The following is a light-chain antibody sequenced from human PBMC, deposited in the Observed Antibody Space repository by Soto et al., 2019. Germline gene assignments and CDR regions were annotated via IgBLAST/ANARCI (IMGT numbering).Light chain of an antibody. CDR3: QQSYSTPYT. CDR1: QSISSY. Sequence: DIQMTHAPSSLSASVGDRVTITCRASQSISSYLNWYQQKPGKAPKLLIYAASSLQSGVPSRFSGSGSGTDFNLTISSLQPEDFATYYCQQSYSTPYTFGQGTKLEIK. V-gene: IGKV1-39*01. CDR2: AAS. J-gene: IGKJ2*01.